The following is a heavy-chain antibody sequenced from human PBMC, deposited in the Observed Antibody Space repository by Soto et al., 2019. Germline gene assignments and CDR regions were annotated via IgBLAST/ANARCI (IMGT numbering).Heavy chain of an antibody. CDR2: IYPGDHET. CDR3: ARSPRSSPYFDY. J-gene: IGHJ4*02. CDR1: GYTFSNFW. Sequence: PGESLKISCQSSGYTFSNFWIGWVRQLPGKGLEWMGIIYPGDHETRYSPSFHGEVTISADRSINTAYLQWNSLEASDTALYFCARSPRSSPYFDYWGQGALVTVSS. V-gene: IGHV5-51*01. D-gene: IGHD6-13*01.